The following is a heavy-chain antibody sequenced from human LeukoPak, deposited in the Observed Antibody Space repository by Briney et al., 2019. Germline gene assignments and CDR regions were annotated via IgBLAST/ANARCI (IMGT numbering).Heavy chain of an antibody. D-gene: IGHD5-18*01. CDR1: GGTFSSYA. CDR3: ARDINEGGYSYGENWFDP. V-gene: IGHV1-69*05. CDR2: IIPIFGTA. Sequence: SVKVSCKASGGTFSSYAISWVRQAPGQGLEWMGGIIPIFGTANYAQKFQGRVTITTDESTSTAYMELSSLRSEDTAVYYCARDINEGGYSYGENWFDPRGQGTLVTVSS. J-gene: IGHJ5*02.